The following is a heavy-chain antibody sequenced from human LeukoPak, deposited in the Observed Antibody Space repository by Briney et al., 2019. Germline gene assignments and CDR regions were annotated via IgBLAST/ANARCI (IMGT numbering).Heavy chain of an antibody. CDR1: GFTVSNNY. CDR3: ARGLVVGGTGVWAFDI. V-gene: IGHV3-66*01. J-gene: IGHJ3*02. Sequence: PGGSLRLSCAASGFTVSNNYMSWVRQAPGKGLEWVSVIYKVGNTFYADFVKGRFTISRDNSKNILSLQMNGLRAEDTALYYCARGLVVGGTGVWAFDIWGQGTMVTVSP. D-gene: IGHD1-26*01. CDR2: IYKVGNT.